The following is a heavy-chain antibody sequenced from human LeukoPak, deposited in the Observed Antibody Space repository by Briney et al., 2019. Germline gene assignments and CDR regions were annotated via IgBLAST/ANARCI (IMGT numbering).Heavy chain of an antibody. CDR1: GGSISSSSYY. J-gene: IGHJ5*02. CDR3: ARLEYYDGRIDP. Sequence: PSETLSLTCAVSGGSISSSSYYWGWIRQPPGKGLEWIGSIYYSGSTYFNPSLKSRVTISVDTSKSQFSLKLNSVTATDTAIYYCARLEYYDGRIDPWGQGTPVTVSS. V-gene: IGHV4-39*01. D-gene: IGHD3-22*01. CDR2: IYYSGST.